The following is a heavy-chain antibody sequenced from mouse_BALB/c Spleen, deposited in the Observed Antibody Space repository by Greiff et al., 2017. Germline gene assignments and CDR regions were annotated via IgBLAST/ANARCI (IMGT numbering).Heavy chain of an antibody. CDR3: ARNYGNWYFDV. J-gene: IGHJ1*01. CDR1: GFSLTSYG. V-gene: IGHV2-2*02. D-gene: IGHD2-1*01. Sequence: VMLVESGPGLVQPSQSLSITCTVSGFSLTSYGVHWVRQSPGKGLEWLGVIWSGGSTDYNAAFISRLSISKDNSKSQVFFKMNSLQANDTAIYYCARNYGNWYFDVWGAGTTVTVSS. CDR2: IWSGGST.